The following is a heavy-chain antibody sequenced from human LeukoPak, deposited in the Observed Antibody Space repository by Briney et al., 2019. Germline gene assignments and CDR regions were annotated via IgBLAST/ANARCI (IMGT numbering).Heavy chain of an antibody. Sequence: GGSLRLSCAASRFTFSSYAMHWVRQAPGKGLEWVAVISYDGSNKYYADSVKGRFTISRDNSKNTLYLQMNSLRAEDTAVYYCARAEWELLDYWGQGTLVAVSS. J-gene: IGHJ4*02. V-gene: IGHV3-30-3*01. D-gene: IGHD1-26*01. CDR1: RFTFSSYA. CDR3: ARAEWELLDY. CDR2: ISYDGSNK.